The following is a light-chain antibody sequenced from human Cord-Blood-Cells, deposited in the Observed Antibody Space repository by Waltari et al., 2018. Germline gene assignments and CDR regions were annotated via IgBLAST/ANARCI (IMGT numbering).Light chain of an antibody. V-gene: IGLV2-14*01. CDR1: SSDVRGYNH. J-gene: IGLJ3*02. Sequence: QSALTQPASASGSPGQTITLSCPGTSSDVRGYNHVSWYQQHPGKAPKLMIYDVSNRPSGVSNRFSGSKAGNTASLTISGLQAEDEADYYCSSYTSSSTLVFGGGTKLTVL. CDR2: DVS. CDR3: SSYTSSSTLV.